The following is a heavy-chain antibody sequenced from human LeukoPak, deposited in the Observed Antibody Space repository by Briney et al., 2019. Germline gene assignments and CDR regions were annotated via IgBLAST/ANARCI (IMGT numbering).Heavy chain of an antibody. V-gene: IGHV4-38-2*01. J-gene: IGHJ4*02. Sequence: SETLSLTCAVSGYSISSDYFWGWIRQPPGKGLEYIGATYHSGSTYYNPSLKSRVIISVDTSNNQFSLKLNSVTAADTAVYYCAGGILLWGQGTLVTVSS. D-gene: IGHD2-15*01. CDR1: GYSISSDYF. CDR2: TYHSGST. CDR3: AGGILL.